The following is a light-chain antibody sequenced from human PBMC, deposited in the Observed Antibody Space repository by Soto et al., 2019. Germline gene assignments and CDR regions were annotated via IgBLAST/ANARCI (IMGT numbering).Light chain of an antibody. CDR2: NTS. CDR1: QSISSW. CDR3: QQYSSYPYT. V-gene: IGKV1-5*03. Sequence: DILMTQSPSTLSSSVGDRVTITCRASQSISSWLAWYQQKPGRAPNLLIYNTSRSQSGVPSRFSGSGSGTEFTITISSLHADDFATYFCQQYSSYPYTFGQGTKLEIK. J-gene: IGKJ2*01.